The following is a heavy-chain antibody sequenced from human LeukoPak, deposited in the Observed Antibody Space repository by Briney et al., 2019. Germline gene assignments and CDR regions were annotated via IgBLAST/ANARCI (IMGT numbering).Heavy chain of an antibody. V-gene: IGHV3-7*01. Sequence: PGGSLRLSCEASGFTFNNYWMSWVRQAPGKGLEWVANIRYDGSEKYYVDSVKGRFTISRDNARNSLYLQMNSLTAEDTAVYYCARDLGPDGGYWGQGTLVTVSS. CDR3: ARDLGPDGGY. J-gene: IGHJ4*02. D-gene: IGHD4-23*01. CDR2: IRYDGSEK. CDR1: GFTFNNYW.